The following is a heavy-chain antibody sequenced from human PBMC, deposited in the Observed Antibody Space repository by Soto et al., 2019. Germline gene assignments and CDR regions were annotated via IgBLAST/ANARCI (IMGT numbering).Heavy chain of an antibody. J-gene: IGHJ6*02. D-gene: IGHD3-10*01. CDR3: AAANSYGSGSYYLPRPDYYYHYGMDV. V-gene: IGHV1-58*01. CDR2: IVVGSGNT. CDR1: GFTFTSSA. Sequence: ASVKVSCKASGFTFTSSAVQWVRQARGQRLEWIGWIVVGSGNTNYAQKFQERVTITRDMSTSTAYMELSSLRSEDTAVYYCAAANSYGSGSYYLPRPDYYYHYGMDVCGQGTTVTVSS.